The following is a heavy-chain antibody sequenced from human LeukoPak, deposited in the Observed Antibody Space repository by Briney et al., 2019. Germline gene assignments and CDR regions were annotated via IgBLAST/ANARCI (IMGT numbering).Heavy chain of an antibody. CDR1: GYTLTELS. CDR3: ATGRTYYYDSSGYS. CDR2: VDPEDGET. J-gene: IGHJ5*02. V-gene: IGHV1-24*01. Sequence: ASVKVSCKGSGYTLTELSMHWVRQAPGKGLEWVGGVDPEDGETNKTQKSQGRDTMTEDTSTDTDYMELRSLRSEGTAVYYSATGRTYYYDSSGYSWGEGT. D-gene: IGHD3-22*01.